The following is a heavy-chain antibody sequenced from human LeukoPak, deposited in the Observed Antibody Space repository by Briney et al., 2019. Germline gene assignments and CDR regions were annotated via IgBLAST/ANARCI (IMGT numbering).Heavy chain of an antibody. CDR1: GGSISSYY. J-gene: IGHJ4*02. CDR3: ARSSSWGLYDY. D-gene: IGHD6-13*01. V-gene: IGHV4-59*08. Sequence: PSETLSLTCTVSGGSISSYYWSWIRQPPGKGLEWIGYIYYSGSTNYNPSLKSRVTISVDTSKNQFSLKLSSVTAADTAVYYCARSSSWGLYDYWGQGTLVTVSS. CDR2: IYYSGST.